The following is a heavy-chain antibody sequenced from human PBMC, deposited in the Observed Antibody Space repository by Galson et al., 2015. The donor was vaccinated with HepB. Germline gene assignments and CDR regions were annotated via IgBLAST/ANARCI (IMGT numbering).Heavy chain of an antibody. V-gene: IGHV3-30-3*01. Sequence: SLRLSCAASGFTFSSYAMHWVRQAPGKGLEWVSVISYDGSNKYYADSVKGRFTISRDNSKNTLYLQMNSLRAEDTAVYYCARDLSEYLDYWGQGTLVTVSS. D-gene: IGHD5/OR15-5a*01. CDR2: ISYDGSNK. J-gene: IGHJ4*02. CDR1: GFTFSSYA. CDR3: ARDLSEYLDY.